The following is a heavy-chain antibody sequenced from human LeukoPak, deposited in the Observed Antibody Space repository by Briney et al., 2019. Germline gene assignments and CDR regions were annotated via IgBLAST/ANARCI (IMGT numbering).Heavy chain of an antibody. V-gene: IGHV3-73*01. J-gene: IGHJ4*02. CDR1: GFTFSDSA. D-gene: IGHD3-10*01. CDR3: ARPAVGAGDY. Sequence: GGSLRLSCAASGFTFSDSAMHWVRQASGKGLEWVGRIRGKANNYATAYATSLKGRLTNSRDDSKNTAYLQMNSLKTDDSAVYYCARPAVGAGDYWGQGTLVTVSS. CDR2: IRGKANNYAT.